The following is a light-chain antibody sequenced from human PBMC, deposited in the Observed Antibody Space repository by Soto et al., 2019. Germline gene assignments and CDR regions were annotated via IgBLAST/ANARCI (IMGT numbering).Light chain of an antibody. V-gene: IGLV1-51*02. CDR2: ENT. Sequence: QSVLTQPPSVSAAPGQKVTISCSGSSSDIGRHHVSWYQQLPGTAPKLLIYENTKRPSGIPDRFSGSKSGTSATLGITGLQTGDEADYYCGTWDDSLSRVFGTGTKVTVL. CDR3: GTWDDSLSRV. CDR1: SSDIGRHH. J-gene: IGLJ1*01.